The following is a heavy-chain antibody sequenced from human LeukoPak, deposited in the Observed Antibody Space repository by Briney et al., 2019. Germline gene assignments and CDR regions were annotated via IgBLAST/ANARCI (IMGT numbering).Heavy chain of an antibody. Sequence: SETLSLTCTVSGGSISSYYWSWLRQPPGKGLEWSGYIYYSGSTNYNPSLKSRVTISVDTSKNQFSLKLSSVTAADTAVYYCARVLPQQLVEYFDYWGQGTLVTVSS. J-gene: IGHJ4*02. D-gene: IGHD6-13*01. CDR2: IYYSGST. V-gene: IGHV4-59*01. CDR1: GGSISSYY. CDR3: ARVLPQQLVEYFDY.